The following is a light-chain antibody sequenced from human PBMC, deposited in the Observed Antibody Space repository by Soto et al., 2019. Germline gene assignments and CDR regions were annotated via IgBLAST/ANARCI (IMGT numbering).Light chain of an antibody. Sequence: EIALTQSPGTLSLSPGERATLSCRASQSVSSSYLAWYQQKPGQAPRLLIYGASSRATGIPDRFSGSGSWIDFTLTISRLEPEDFAVYYCQRYGSSPLTFGGGTKVEIK. CDR3: QRYGSSPLT. CDR2: GAS. V-gene: IGKV3-20*01. J-gene: IGKJ4*01. CDR1: QSVSSSY.